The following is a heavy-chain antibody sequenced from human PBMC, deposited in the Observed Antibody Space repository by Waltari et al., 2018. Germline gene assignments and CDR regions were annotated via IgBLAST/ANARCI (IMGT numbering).Heavy chain of an antibody. CDR2: IIPILGIA. V-gene: IGHV1-69*09. J-gene: IGHJ4*02. CDR1: GGTFSSYA. D-gene: IGHD1-26*01. Sequence: QVQLVQSGAEVKKPGSSVKVSCKASGGTFSSYAISWVRQAPGQGLEWMGRIIPILGIANYAQRCQGRVTITADKSTSTAYMELSSLRSEDTAVYYCARSTDQWEQGHFDYWGQGTLVTVSS. CDR3: ARSTDQWEQGHFDY.